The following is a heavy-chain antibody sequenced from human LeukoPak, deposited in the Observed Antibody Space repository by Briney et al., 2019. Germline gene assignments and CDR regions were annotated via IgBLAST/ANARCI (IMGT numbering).Heavy chain of an antibody. CDR2: IKADGSDK. Sequence: GGSLRLSCAASGFTFSNYLMTWVRQAPGKGLEWVADIKADGSDKYYVDSVKGRFTIVRDNAKNSLYLQMNSLRAEDTAVYYCARVSWFDELPNYWGQGTLVSVSS. CDR3: ARVSWFDELPNY. D-gene: IGHD3-10*01. V-gene: IGHV3-7*01. J-gene: IGHJ4*02. CDR1: GFTFSNYL.